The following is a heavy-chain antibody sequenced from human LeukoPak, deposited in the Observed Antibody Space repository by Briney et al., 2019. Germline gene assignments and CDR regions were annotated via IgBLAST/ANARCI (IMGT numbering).Heavy chain of an antibody. CDR2: INHSGST. Sequence: SETLSLTCAVYGGSFSGHYWSWIRQPPGKGLEWIGEINHSGSTNYNPSLKSRVTISVDTSKNQFSLKLSSVTAADTAVYYCARGERYSSSWYLPCKGKYADYWGQGTLVTVSS. V-gene: IGHV4-34*01. J-gene: IGHJ4*02. D-gene: IGHD6-13*01. CDR1: GGSFSGHY. CDR3: ARGERYSSSWYLPCKGKYADY.